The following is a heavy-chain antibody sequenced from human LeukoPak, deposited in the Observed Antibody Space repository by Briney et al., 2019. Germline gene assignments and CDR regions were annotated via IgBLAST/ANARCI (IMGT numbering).Heavy chain of an antibody. CDR2: IYPGDSDT. J-gene: IGHJ4*02. CDR3: ARWGVVVPAAIGY. Sequence: ASVKVSCKASGYTFTSYDINWVRQATGQGLEWMGIIYPGDSDTRYSPSFQGQVTISADKSISTAYLQWSSLKASDTAMYYCARWGVVVPAAIGYWGQGTLVTVSS. D-gene: IGHD2-2*01. V-gene: IGHV5-51*01. CDR1: GYTFTSYD.